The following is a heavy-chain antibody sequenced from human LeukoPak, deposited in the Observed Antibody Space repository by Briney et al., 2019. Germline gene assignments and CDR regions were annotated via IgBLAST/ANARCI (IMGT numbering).Heavy chain of an antibody. CDR1: GYTFTDFY. CDR3: ARDSHYYDSSGYPTPYFDY. V-gene: IGHV1-2*02. D-gene: IGHD3-22*01. Sequence: WASVKVSCKASGYTFTDFYMLWVRQAPGQGLEWMGLINPNSGGTDYAQKFQGRVTITRDTSASTAYMELSSLRSEDTAVYYCARDSHYYDSSGYPTPYFDYWGQGTLVTVSS. CDR2: INPNSGGT. J-gene: IGHJ4*02.